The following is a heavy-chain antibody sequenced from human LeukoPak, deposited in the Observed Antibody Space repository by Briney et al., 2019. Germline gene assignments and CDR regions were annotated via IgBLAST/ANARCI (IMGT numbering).Heavy chain of an antibody. D-gene: IGHD2-2*01. CDR2: INPDGSEK. Sequence: GGSLRLSCAPSGFNFDSYSMSWRRQAPGKGLEWVASINPDGSEKYHVDSVRGRFTISRDNVKKLLHLQLNSLRAEDTAVYFCAREDNYCSSTSCHYYYMDVWGEGTTLTVSS. CDR3: AREDNYCSSTSCHYYYMDV. V-gene: IGHV3-7*01. J-gene: IGHJ6*03. CDR1: GFNFDSYS.